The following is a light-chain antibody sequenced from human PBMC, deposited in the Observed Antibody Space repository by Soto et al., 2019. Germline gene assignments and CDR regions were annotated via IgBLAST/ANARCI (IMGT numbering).Light chain of an antibody. Sequence: DIQMTQSPSTLSASVGDRVTITCRASQSSSRWLAWYQQKPGKAPKLLVYKASTLESGVPSRFSGSGSGTEFTLTISSLQPDDFATYYCQQYDSYSTTVGQGTKVDIK. CDR3: QQYDSYSTT. CDR1: QSSSRW. J-gene: IGKJ1*01. CDR2: KAS. V-gene: IGKV1-5*03.